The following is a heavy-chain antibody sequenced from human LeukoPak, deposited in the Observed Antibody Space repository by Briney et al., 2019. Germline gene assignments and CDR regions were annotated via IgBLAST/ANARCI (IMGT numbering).Heavy chain of an antibody. J-gene: IGHJ4*02. CDR2: ISSSSSTI. Sequence: GGSLRLSCAASGFTFSSYSMNWVRQAPGKGLEWVSYISSSSSTIYYADSVKGRFTISRDNAKNSLYLQMNSLRAEDTAVYYCASSGITMVRRVIPYYFDYWGQGTLVTVSS. CDR1: GFTFSSYS. D-gene: IGHD3-10*01. V-gene: IGHV3-48*04. CDR3: ASSGITMVRRVIPYYFDY.